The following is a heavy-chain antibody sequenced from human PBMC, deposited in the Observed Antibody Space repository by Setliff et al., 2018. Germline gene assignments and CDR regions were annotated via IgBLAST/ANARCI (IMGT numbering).Heavy chain of an antibody. Sequence: PSETLSLTCTVSGGSISSSSYYWGWIRQPPGKGLEWIGSTYYSGSTYYNPSLKSRVTISVDTSKNQFSLKLSSVTAADTAVYYCASRATYYNFWSGYYLYWGQGTLVTVSS. CDR1: GGSISSSSYY. D-gene: IGHD3-3*01. CDR3: ASRATYYNFWSGYYLY. V-gene: IGHV4-39*07. CDR2: TYYSGST. J-gene: IGHJ4*02.